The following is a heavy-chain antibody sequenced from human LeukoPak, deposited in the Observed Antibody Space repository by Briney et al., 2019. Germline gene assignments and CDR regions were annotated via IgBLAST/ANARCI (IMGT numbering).Heavy chain of an antibody. Sequence: GGSLRLSCAVSGFSLNNYWMSWVCQAPGKGLEWVANINQDGSEKYYVDSVKGRFTISRDTAKNSLYLQLNSLRAEDTAVYFCVRGSIVAANFDIWGQGTLVTVSS. D-gene: IGHD6-13*01. CDR1: GFSLNNYW. CDR3: VRGSIVAANFDI. CDR2: INQDGSEK. V-gene: IGHV3-7*01. J-gene: IGHJ5*02.